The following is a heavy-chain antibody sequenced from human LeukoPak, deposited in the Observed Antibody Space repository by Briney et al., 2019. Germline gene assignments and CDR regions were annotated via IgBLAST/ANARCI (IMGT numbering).Heavy chain of an antibody. V-gene: IGHV3-15*01. CDR1: GFTFSNAW. J-gene: IGHJ4*02. CDR3: ARDPDDYSVY. CDR2: IKSKTDGGTT. Sequence: GGSLRLSCAASGFTFSNAWMSWVHQAPGKGLEWVGRIKSKTDGGTTDYVAPVKGRFTISRDNAKNSLYLQMNSLRAEDTAVYYCARDPDDYSVYWGQGTLVTVSS.